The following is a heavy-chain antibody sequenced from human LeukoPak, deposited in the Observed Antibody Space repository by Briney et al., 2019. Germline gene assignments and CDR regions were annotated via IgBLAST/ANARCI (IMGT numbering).Heavy chain of an antibody. D-gene: IGHD3-3*01. CDR1: GGSISSGGYY. CDR2: IYYSGST. Sequence: PSQTLSLTCTVSGGSISSGGYYWSWIRQHPGKGLEWIGYIYYSGSTYYNPSLKSRVTISVDTSKNQFSLKLSSVTAADTAVYYCARVNYDFWSGYPNHEGNWFDPWGQGTLVTVSS. CDR3: ARVNYDFWSGYPNHEGNWFDP. V-gene: IGHV4-31*03. J-gene: IGHJ5*02.